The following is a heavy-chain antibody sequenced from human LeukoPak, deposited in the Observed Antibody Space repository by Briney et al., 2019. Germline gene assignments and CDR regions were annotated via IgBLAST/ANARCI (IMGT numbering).Heavy chain of an antibody. D-gene: IGHD1-26*01. CDR2: ISSSGSNI. V-gene: IGHV3-11*04. CDR1: GVTVSSNS. CDR3: ASGGSYDAFDI. J-gene: IGHJ3*02. Sequence: GGSLRLSCTVSGVTVSSNSMSWVRQAPGKGLEWVSYISSSGSNIYYADSVKGRFTISRDNAKNSLYLQMNSLRAEDTAVYYCASGGSYDAFDIWGQGTMVTVSS.